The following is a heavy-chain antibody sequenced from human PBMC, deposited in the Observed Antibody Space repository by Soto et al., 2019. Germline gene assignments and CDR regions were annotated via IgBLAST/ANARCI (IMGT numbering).Heavy chain of an antibody. Sequence: SVKVSCKASGGTFSSYAISWVRQAPGQGLEWMGGIIPIFGTANYAQKFQGRVTITADESTSTAYMELSSLRSEDTAAYYCARVTVGATLGNWFDPWGQGTLVTVSS. CDR1: GGTFSSYA. CDR3: ARVTVGATLGNWFDP. V-gene: IGHV1-69*13. J-gene: IGHJ5*02. D-gene: IGHD1-26*01. CDR2: IIPIFGTA.